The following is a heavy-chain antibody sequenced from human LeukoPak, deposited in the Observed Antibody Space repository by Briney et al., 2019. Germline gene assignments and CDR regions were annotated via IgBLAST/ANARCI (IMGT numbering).Heavy chain of an antibody. CDR3: AKDEKGYDFWSGYYYNWFDP. J-gene: IGHJ5*02. D-gene: IGHD3-3*01. CDR1: GFTFSSYG. Sequence: PGGSLRLSCAASGFTFSSYGMHWVRQAPGKGLEWVAVIWYDGSNKYHADSVKGRFTISRDNSKNTLYLQMNSLRAEDTAVYYCAKDEKGYDFWSGYYYNWFDPWGQGTLVTVSS. CDR2: IWYDGSNK. V-gene: IGHV3-33*06.